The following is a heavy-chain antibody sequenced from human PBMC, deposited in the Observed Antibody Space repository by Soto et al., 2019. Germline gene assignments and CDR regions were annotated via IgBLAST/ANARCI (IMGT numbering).Heavy chain of an antibody. CDR1: GYTFTSYG. CDR3: ARLTSGANYYDSSGYFDY. D-gene: IGHD3-22*01. CDR2: IIPILGIA. J-gene: IGHJ4*02. V-gene: IGHV1-69*04. Sequence: SVKVSCKASGYTFTSYGISWVQQAPGQGLEWMGRIIPILGIANYAQKFQGRVTVTADKSTSTAYMELSSLRSEDTAVYYCARLTSGANYYDSSGYFDYWGQGTLVTVSS.